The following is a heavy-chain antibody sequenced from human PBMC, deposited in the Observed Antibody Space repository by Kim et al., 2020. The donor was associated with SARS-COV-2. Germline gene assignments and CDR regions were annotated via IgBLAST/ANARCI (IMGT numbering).Heavy chain of an antibody. D-gene: IGHD4-17*01. CDR1: GFTFSSYA. CDR3: ARESLRFHRAFDI. CDR2: ISYDGSNK. V-gene: IGHV3-30*04. Sequence: GGSLRLSCATSGFTFSSYAMHWVRQAPGKGLEWVAVISYDGSNKYYADSVKGRFTISRDNSKNTLYLQMNSLRAEDTAVYYCARESLRFHRAFDIWGQGTMVTVSS. J-gene: IGHJ3*02.